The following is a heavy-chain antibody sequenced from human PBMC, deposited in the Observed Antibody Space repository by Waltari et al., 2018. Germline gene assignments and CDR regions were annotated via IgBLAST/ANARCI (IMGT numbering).Heavy chain of an antibody. CDR3: AREYSSFEPIFDY. CDR2: INRSGST. V-gene: IGHV4-34*02. CDR1: DDSFSKYY. Sequence: QVQLQQWGAGLLKPSETLSVTCEVFDDSFSKYYWFWLRQSPGKGLEWIGEINRSGSTNYNPSLKGRVTISLDMSKKQVSLRVTSVTAADTAVYYCAREYSSFEPIFDYWGRGTLVTVSS. J-gene: IGHJ4*02. D-gene: IGHD5-12*01.